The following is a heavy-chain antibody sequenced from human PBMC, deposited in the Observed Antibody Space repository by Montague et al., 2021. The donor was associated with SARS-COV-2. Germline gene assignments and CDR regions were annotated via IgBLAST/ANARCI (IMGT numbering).Heavy chain of an antibody. CDR2: INHRGST. Sequence: SETLSLTCAVYDGSFSDYSWTWIRQPPGKGLEWIGEINHRGSTNXNPSLKSRVTISVDTSKNQFSLKMTSVTAADTAVYYCARGRQHINMVVVVVTGGEYYFDFWGQGTLVAFSS. CDR3: ARGRQHINMVVVVVTGGEYYFDF. D-gene: IGHD3-22*01. V-gene: IGHV4-34*01. J-gene: IGHJ4*02. CDR1: DGSFSDYS.